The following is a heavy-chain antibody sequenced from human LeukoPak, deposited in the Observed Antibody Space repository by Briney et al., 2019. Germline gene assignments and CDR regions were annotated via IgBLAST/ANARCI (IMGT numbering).Heavy chain of an antibody. CDR3: AKVGDGMDV. D-gene: IGHD1-26*01. CDR2: ISYDGSNK. V-gene: IGHV3-30*18. Sequence: GGSLRLSCAASGFTFSSYGMPWVRQAPGKGLEWVAVISYDGSNKYYADSVKGRFTISRDNSKNTLYLQMNSLRAEDTAVYYCAKVGDGMDVWGQGTTVTVSS. J-gene: IGHJ6*02. CDR1: GFTFSSYG.